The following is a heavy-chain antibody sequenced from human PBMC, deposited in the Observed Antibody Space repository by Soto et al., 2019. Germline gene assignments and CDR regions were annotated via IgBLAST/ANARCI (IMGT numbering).Heavy chain of an antibody. CDR3: AMDLYAGRSRFDY. Sequence: QVQLVESGGGVVQPGRSLRLSCVASGFTFSNNGIHWVRQAPGKGLEWVAVISSDGSKKYYADPVKGRFTSSRDSSKNTWYLETRGLRAEDTVVYCCAMDLYAGRSRFDYWCQGTLVPVSS. J-gene: IGHJ4*02. D-gene: IGHD6-13*01. CDR2: ISSDGSKK. V-gene: IGHV3-30*03. CDR1: GFTFSNNG.